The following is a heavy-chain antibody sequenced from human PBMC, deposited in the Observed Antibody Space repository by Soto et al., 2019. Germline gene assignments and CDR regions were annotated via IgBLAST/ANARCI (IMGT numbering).Heavy chain of an antibody. CDR2: ILYSGTT. CDR1: GGSISRGDYY. Sequence: QVQLPESGPGLVKPSQTLSLTCTVSGGSISRGDYYWSWIRQPPGKGLEWIGYILYSGTTNYNPSLESRLTISVDTSNNQFSLKLTSVTAADTAVYYCARNGALDYWGRGTLVTVSS. CDR3: ARNGALDY. D-gene: IGHD2-8*01. V-gene: IGHV4-30-4*01. J-gene: IGHJ4*02.